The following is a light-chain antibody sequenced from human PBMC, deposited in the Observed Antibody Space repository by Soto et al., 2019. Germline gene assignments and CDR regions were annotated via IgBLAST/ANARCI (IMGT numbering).Light chain of an antibody. CDR3: QQYAVSPIT. CDR2: DAS. J-gene: IGKJ5*01. CDR1: QSVNSA. Sequence: EVVLTQSPGTLSLSPGERATLSCRASQSVNSALAWSHQNPGQAPRLLISDASNRATGIPDRFSGTGSGTDFTLTISRLEPGDFAVYYCQQYAVSPITFGQGTRLDIK. V-gene: IGKV3-20*01.